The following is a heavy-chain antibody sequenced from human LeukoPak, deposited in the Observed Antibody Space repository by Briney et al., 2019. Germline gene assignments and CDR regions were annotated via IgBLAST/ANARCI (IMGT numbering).Heavy chain of an antibody. CDR2: IFSCDSDT. CDR3: ARTHYYDSSGYFNWFDP. D-gene: IGHD3-22*01. J-gene: IGHJ5*02. Sequence: GESLKISCKGSGYSFISYWIGWVRQMPGKRLEWMVVIFSCDSDTRYSPSFQGQVTISADKSIGTAYLQWSSLKASDTAMYYCARTHYYDSSGYFNWFDPWGQGTLVTVSS. V-gene: IGHV5-51*01. CDR1: GYSFISYW.